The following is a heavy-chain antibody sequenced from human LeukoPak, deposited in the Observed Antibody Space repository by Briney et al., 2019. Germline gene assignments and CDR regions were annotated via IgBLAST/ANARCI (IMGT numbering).Heavy chain of an antibody. J-gene: IGHJ4*02. CDR2: IYTSGST. V-gene: IGHV4-59*10. Sequence: SETLSLTCAVYGGSFSGYYWSWIRQPAGKGLEWIGRIYTSGSTNYNPSLKSRVTISVDTSKNQFSLKLSSVTAADTAVYYCASSGYDSSVDWGQGTLVTVSS. CDR1: GGSFSGYY. CDR3: ASSGYDSSVD. D-gene: IGHD3-22*01.